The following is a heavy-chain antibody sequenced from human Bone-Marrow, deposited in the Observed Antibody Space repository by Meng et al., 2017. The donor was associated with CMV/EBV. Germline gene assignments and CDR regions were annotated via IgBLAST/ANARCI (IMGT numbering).Heavy chain of an antibody. CDR1: GYSISSGYY. D-gene: IGHD3-3*01. CDR2: IYHSGST. Sequence: GSLRLSCTVSGYSISSGYYWGWIRQPPGKGLEWIGSIYHSGSTYYNPSLKSRVTISVDTSKNQFSLKLSSVTAADTAVYYCARDLLYDFWSGYYSPNWYFDLWGCGTLVTVSS. J-gene: IGHJ2*01. V-gene: IGHV4-38-2*02. CDR3: ARDLLYDFWSGYYSPNWYFDL.